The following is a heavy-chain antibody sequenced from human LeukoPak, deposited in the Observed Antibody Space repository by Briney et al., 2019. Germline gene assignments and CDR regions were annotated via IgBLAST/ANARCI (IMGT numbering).Heavy chain of an antibody. CDR3: ARGPHSSQNYYYYYYMDV. V-gene: IGHV1-69*05. J-gene: IGHJ6*03. D-gene: IGHD6-19*01. CDR2: IIPIFGTA. Sequence: SVKVSCKASGGTFSSYAISWVRQAPGQGLEWMGRIIPIFGTANYAQKFQGRVTITTDESTSTAYMELSSLRSEDTAVYYCARGPHSSQNYYYYYYMDVWGKGTRSPSP. CDR1: GGTFSSYA.